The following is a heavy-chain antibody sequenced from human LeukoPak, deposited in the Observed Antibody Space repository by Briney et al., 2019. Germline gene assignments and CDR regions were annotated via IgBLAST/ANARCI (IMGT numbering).Heavy chain of an antibody. CDR3: AREEGPGYISGWYYCDY. V-gene: IGHV4-59*01. CDR1: GGSISSYY. D-gene: IGHD6-19*01. CDR2: IYNSGST. J-gene: IGHJ4*02. Sequence: PSETLSLACTLSGGSISSYYWSWIRQPRGKGLGWLGYIYNSGSTNYNPSLKSRVTISVDTSKNQFSLTLSSVTAAHTAVYYCAREEGPGYISGWYYCDYGGEGTLVTVSS.